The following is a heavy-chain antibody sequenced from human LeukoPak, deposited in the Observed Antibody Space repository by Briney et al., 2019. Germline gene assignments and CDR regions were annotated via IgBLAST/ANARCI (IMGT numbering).Heavy chain of an antibody. CDR3: ARVNPESGYCFDY. J-gene: IGHJ4*02. CDR2: IIPIFGTA. Sequence: ASVKVSCKASGGTFSSYAISWVRQAPGQGLEWMGGIIPIFGTANYAQKFQGRVTITADESTSTAYMELSSLRSEDTAVYYCARVNPESGYCFDYWGQGTLVTVSS. V-gene: IGHV1-69*13. D-gene: IGHD3-3*01. CDR1: GGTFSSYA.